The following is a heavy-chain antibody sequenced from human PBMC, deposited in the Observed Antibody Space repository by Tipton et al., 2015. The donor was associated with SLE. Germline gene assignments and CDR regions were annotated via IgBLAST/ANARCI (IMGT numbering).Heavy chain of an antibody. V-gene: IGHV4-61*01. J-gene: IGHJ4*02. CDR1: GGSITSGSHS. CDR3: ARHGGY. Sequence: TLSLTCTVSGGSITSGSHSWNWIRQPPGKGLEWIGYIYYSGGTNYNPSLNSRVTISVDTSKNQFSLKLNSVTAADTAVYYCARHGGYWGQGTLVTVSS. D-gene: IGHD3-3*01. CDR2: IYYSGGT.